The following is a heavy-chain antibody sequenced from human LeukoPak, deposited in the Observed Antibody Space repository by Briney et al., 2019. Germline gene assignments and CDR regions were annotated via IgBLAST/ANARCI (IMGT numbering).Heavy chain of an antibody. Sequence: SETLSLTCAVSGVSISPYYWAWIRQPPGKGLEWIGYIHTSGSNNQYPSLKSRVTISVDKSKNHFSLRLTSVTAADTAVYYCARLSAAVHLGAFDLWGQGTLVTVSS. J-gene: IGHJ3*01. CDR3: ARLSAAVHLGAFDL. CDR2: IHTSGSN. D-gene: IGHD3-3*01. CDR1: GVSISPYY. V-gene: IGHV4-4*09.